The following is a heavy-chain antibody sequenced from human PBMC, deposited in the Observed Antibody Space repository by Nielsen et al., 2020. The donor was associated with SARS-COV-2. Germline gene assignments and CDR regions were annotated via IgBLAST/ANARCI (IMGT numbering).Heavy chain of an antibody. Sequence: GGSLRLSCAASGFTFLDYAMYWVRQPPGKGLEWVSGISWNSGSIGYADSVKGRFTISRDNAKNSLYLQMNSLRAEDTALYYCAKAPAPGNNWFDPWGQGTLVTVSS. CDR1: GFTFLDYA. D-gene: IGHD1-14*01. V-gene: IGHV3-9*01. J-gene: IGHJ5*02. CDR3: AKAPAPGNNWFDP. CDR2: ISWNSGSI.